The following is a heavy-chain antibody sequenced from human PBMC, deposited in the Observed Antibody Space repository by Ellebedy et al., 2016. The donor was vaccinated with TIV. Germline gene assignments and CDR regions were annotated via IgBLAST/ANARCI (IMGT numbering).Heavy chain of an antibody. J-gene: IGHJ4*02. CDR3: AKGYSYGDY. D-gene: IGHD5-18*01. CDR1: GFTFSSYG. Sequence: GESLKISCAASGFTFSSYGMHWLRQAPGKGLEWVAVISFDGSDKYYADSVKGRFTISRDNSKNTLYLQLNSLRAEDTAVYYCAKGYSYGDYWGQGTLVTVSS. V-gene: IGHV3-30*18. CDR2: ISFDGSDK.